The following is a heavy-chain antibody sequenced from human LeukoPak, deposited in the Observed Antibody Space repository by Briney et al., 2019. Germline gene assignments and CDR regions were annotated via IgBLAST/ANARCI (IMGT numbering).Heavy chain of an antibody. V-gene: IGHV4-61*10. Sequence: SETLSLTCTVSGGSVRSGNYYWSWIRQPAGKGLEWIGRIYNTGSTNYNPSLKTRLTLSVYTSKNQFSLKLTSVTAADTAVYYCAKYRGGSGYHFDYWGQGTLVTVSS. J-gene: IGHJ4*02. D-gene: IGHD5-12*01. CDR2: IYNTGST. CDR3: AKYRGGSGYHFDY. CDR1: GGSVRSGNYY.